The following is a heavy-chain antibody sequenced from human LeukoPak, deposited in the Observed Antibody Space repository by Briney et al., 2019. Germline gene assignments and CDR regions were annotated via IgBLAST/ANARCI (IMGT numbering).Heavy chain of an antibody. CDR1: GYTFTSYD. V-gene: IGHV1-46*01. CDR2: INPSGGST. Sequence: GASVKVSCKASGYTFTSYDINWVRQAPGQGLEWMGIINPSGGSTSYAQKFQGRVTMTRDTSTSTVYMELSSLRSEDTAVYYCARAPGIAELGISWFDPWGREPWSPSPQ. J-gene: IGHJ5*02. CDR3: ARAPGIAELGISWFDP. D-gene: IGHD6-13*01.